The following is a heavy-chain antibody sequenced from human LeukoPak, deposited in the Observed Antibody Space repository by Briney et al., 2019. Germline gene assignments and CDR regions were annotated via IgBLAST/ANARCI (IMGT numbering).Heavy chain of an antibody. Sequence: GESLKISCKGSGYSFTSYRIGWVRQMPGKGLEWMGIIYPGDSDTRYSPSFQGQVTISADKSITTAYLQWSSLKSSDTAMYYCARGDYGDFRIYYTLFDYWGQGTLVTVSS. CDR1: GYSFTSYR. D-gene: IGHD4-17*01. CDR2: IYPGDSDT. CDR3: ARGDYGDFRIYYTLFDY. V-gene: IGHV5-51*01. J-gene: IGHJ4*02.